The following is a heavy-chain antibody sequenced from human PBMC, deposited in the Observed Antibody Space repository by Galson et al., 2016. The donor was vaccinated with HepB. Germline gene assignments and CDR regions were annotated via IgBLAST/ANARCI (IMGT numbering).Heavy chain of an antibody. D-gene: IGHD3-9*01. J-gene: IGHJ3*01. CDR1: GFTFSTYS. CDR2: ISSSSNTI. CDR3: TRDQRSRILTGYYHRNAFDF. V-gene: IGHV3-48*01. Sequence: SLRLSCAASGFTFSTYSMHWVRQAPGKGLEWVSCISSSSNTIYYADSVKGRFTISRDNAKSSLYLQMESLRAEDTAVYYCTRDQRSRILTGYYHRNAFDFWGQGTMVTVSS.